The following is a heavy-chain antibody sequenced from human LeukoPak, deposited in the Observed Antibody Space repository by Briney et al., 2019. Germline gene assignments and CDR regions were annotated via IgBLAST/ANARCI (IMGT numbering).Heavy chain of an antibody. CDR2: IYYSGST. J-gene: IGHJ4*02. CDR1: GGSISSYY. Sequence: PSETLSLTCTVSGGSISSYYWSWIRQPPGRDLEWIGYIYYSGSTNYNPSLKSRVTISVDTSKNQFSLKLSSVTAADTAVYYCARSVAARRSLDYWGQGTLVTVSS. D-gene: IGHD6-6*01. CDR3: ARSVAARRSLDY. V-gene: IGHV4-59*08.